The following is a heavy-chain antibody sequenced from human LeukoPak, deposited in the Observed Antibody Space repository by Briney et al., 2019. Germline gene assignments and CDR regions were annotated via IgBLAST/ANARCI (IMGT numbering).Heavy chain of an antibody. V-gene: IGHV4-39*01. CDR1: GCSISSCSYY. CDR3: ATTMRSGWYPFDY. J-gene: IGHJ4*02. Sequence: PSETLSLTCTVSGCSISSCSYYWGWIRQPPGKRLEWIGSIYYSGATYYNPSLKSRLTISVDTSKNEFSLKLNSVAAADTAVYYCATTMRSGWYPFDYWGQGTLVTVSS. D-gene: IGHD6-19*01. CDR2: IYYSGAT.